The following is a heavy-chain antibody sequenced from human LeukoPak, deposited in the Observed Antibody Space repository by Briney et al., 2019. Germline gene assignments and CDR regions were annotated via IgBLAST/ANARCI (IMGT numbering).Heavy chain of an antibody. CDR2: IYYSGST. CDR3: ARDLITAAADAFDI. CDR1: GGSISSGGYY. Sequence: SETLSLTCIVSGGSISSGGYYWSWIRQHPGKGLEWIGYIYYSGSTYYNPSLKSRVTISVDTSKNQFSLKLSSVTAADTAVYYCARDLITAAADAFDIWGQGTMVTVSS. D-gene: IGHD1-14*01. V-gene: IGHV4-31*03. J-gene: IGHJ3*02.